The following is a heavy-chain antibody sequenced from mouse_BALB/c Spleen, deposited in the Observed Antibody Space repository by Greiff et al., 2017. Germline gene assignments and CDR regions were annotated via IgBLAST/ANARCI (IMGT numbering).Heavy chain of an antibody. CDR2: IRNKANGYTT. J-gene: IGHJ3*01. V-gene: IGHV7-3*02. D-gene: IGHD2-1*01. Sequence: EVKVVESGGGLVQPGGSLRLSCATSGFTFTDYYMSWVRQPPGKALEWLGFIRNKANGYTTEYNSSVKGRFTISRDNAKYTLYLHMSSLKSEDTAMYYCARHWVYGNFAYWGQGTLVTVAA. CDR1: GFTFTDYY. CDR3: ARHWVYGNFAY.